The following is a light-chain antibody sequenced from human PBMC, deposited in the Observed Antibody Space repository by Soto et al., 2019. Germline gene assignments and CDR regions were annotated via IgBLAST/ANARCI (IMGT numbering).Light chain of an antibody. J-gene: IGKJ1*01. CDR2: GAS. CDR1: QSVSSSY. CDR3: QQYGSSPGT. Sequence: EIVLTQSPGTLSLSPGERATLSCRASQSVSSSYLASYQQKPGQAPSLLIYGASSRATGIPDRFSGSGSGTDFTLTISRLEPEDFAVYYCQQYGSSPGTFGHGTKVEIK. V-gene: IGKV3-20*01.